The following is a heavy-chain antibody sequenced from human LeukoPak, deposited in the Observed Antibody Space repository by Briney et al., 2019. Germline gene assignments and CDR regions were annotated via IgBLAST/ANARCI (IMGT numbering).Heavy chain of an antibody. Sequence: ASVKVSCKASGYTFTSYGISWVRQAPGQGLEWMGWISAYNGNTNYAQKLQGRVTMTTDTSKGTVYMELRSLRSDDTAVYYCARVIGGSYDNEFDIWGQGTMVTVSS. CDR1: GYTFTSYG. D-gene: IGHD1-26*01. V-gene: IGHV1-18*01. CDR3: ARVIGGSYDNEFDI. CDR2: ISAYNGNT. J-gene: IGHJ3*02.